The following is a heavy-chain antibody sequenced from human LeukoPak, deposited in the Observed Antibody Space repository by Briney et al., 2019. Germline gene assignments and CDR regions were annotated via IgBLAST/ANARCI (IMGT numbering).Heavy chain of an antibody. V-gene: IGHV3-11*06. CDR1: GFTFSDYY. Sequence: GRSLRLSCAASGFTFSDYYMSWIRQAPGKGLEWVSYISSSSSYTNYADSVKGRFTISRDNAKNSLYLQMNSLRAEDTAVYYCASLSRGAFDIWGQGTMVTVSS. J-gene: IGHJ3*02. D-gene: IGHD2/OR15-2a*01. CDR3: ASLSRGAFDI. CDR2: ISSSSSYT.